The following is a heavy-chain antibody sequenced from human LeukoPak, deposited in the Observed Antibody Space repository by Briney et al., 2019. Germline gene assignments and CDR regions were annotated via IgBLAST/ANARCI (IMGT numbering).Heavy chain of an antibody. J-gene: IGHJ4*02. Sequence: PSETLSLTCTVSGGSISSSRYYWGWIRQPPGKGLEGFVSIYYSGSPYYPPALRSRVSISVGASMHQLSLKWGSVTAAAAAVYYCARRRMYAGPREFHYWGQGTLVTVSS. V-gene: IGHV4-39*01. CDR2: IYYSGSP. D-gene: IGHD2-8*01. CDR3: ARRRMYAGPREFHY. CDR1: GGSISSSRYY.